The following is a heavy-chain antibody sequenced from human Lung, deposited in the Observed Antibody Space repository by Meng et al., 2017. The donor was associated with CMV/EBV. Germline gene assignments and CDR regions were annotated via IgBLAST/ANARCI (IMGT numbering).Heavy chain of an antibody. CDR3: AALHCSRTSCYVPSSVPV. D-gene: IGHD2-2*01. V-gene: IGHV1-69*05. CDR2: FIPIFGKA. CDR1: GGTFSPA. Sequence: SVKVSCKTSGGTFSPAISWVRQAPGQGLEWMGGFIPIFGKANYAQNFQGRVTISTDVSTSTTYMELSSLRSEDTAVYYCAALHCSRTSCYVPSSVPVWGQGTTVXVSS. J-gene: IGHJ6*02.